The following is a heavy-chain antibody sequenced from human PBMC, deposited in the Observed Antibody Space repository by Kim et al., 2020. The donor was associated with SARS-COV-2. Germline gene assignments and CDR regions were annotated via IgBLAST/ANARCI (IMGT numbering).Heavy chain of an antibody. V-gene: IGHV3-30*01. Sequence: KYYADSVKGRFTISRDNSKNTLYLQMNTLRTEDTAVYYCSREGGLYNFDYWGQGTLVTVSS. CDR2: K. D-gene: IGHD1-1*01. J-gene: IGHJ4*02. CDR3: SREGGLYNFDY.